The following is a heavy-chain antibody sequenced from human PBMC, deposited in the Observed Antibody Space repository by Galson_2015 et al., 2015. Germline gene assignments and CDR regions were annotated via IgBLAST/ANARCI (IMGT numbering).Heavy chain of an antibody. Sequence: TLSLTCTASGVSINSRGYYWTWIRQHPGEGLEWIGYIYHSGGTYYNPSLRSRVSISVDTSKNHFSLKLTSVTAADTAVYYCARTGDYRSSLDCWGQGALVTVSS. J-gene: IGHJ4*02. D-gene: IGHD6-19*01. CDR2: IYHSGGT. CDR3: ARTGDYRSSLDC. CDR1: GVSINSRGYY. V-gene: IGHV4-31*03.